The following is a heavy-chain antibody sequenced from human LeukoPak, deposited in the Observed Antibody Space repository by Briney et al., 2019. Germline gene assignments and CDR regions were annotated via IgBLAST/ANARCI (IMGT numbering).Heavy chain of an antibody. CDR3: ARESLVVFPYWFDP. D-gene: IGHD2-2*01. Sequence: SETLSLTCTVSGGSMSGYFWSWIRKPAGKGLEWIGRVFSSGSANYNPSVESRITVSIGTSKNQFSLKLKFVTGADTAIYYCARESLVVFPYWFDPWGQGTLVTVSS. CDR1: GGSMSGYF. J-gene: IGHJ5*02. CDR2: VFSSGSA. V-gene: IGHV4-4*07.